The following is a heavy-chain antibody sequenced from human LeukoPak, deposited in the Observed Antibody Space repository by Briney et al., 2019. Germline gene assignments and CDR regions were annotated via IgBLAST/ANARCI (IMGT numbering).Heavy chain of an antibody. CDR1: GYTFTSYA. CDR3: ARGKELLRYFDWLLNQRTDIDY. Sequence: EASVKVSCKASGYTFTSYAMNWVRQAPGQGLEWMGWINTNTGNPTYAQGFTGRFVFSLDTSVSTAYLQISSLKAEDTAVYYCARGKELLRYFDWLLNQRTDIDYWGQGTLVTVSS. V-gene: IGHV7-4-1*02. D-gene: IGHD3-9*01. J-gene: IGHJ4*02. CDR2: INTNTGNP.